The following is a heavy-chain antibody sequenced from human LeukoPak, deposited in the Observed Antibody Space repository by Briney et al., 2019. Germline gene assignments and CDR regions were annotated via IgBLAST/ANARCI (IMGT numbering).Heavy chain of an antibody. Sequence: GGSLRLSCAASGFTFSSYAMSWVRQAPGKGLEWVSAISGSGGSTYYADSVKGRFTISRDNSKNTLYLRMNSLRAEDTAVYYCAKDFWGDHGPPFDYWGQGTLVTVSS. CDR2: ISGSGGST. D-gene: IGHD3-16*01. CDR3: AKDFWGDHGPPFDY. J-gene: IGHJ4*02. V-gene: IGHV3-23*01. CDR1: GFTFSSYA.